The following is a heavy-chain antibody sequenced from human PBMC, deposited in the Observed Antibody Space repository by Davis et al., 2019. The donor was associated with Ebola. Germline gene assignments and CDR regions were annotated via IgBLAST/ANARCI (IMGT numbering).Heavy chain of an antibody. J-gene: IGHJ5*02. Sequence: ASVKVSCKASGHTFTDYYIHWLRQAPGQGLEWMGWINPNTGGTIYAQKFQDRVTMTRDTSINTAYMELNRLRSDDTAVYFCARDWAKWAGYWLDPWGQGTLVIVSS. CDR3: ARDWAKWAGYWLDP. D-gene: IGHD6-13*01. CDR1: GHTFTDYY. CDR2: INPNTGGT. V-gene: IGHV1-2*02.